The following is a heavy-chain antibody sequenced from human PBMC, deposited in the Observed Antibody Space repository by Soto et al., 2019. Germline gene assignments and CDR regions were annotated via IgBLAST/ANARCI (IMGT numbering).Heavy chain of an antibody. Sequence: GGSLRLSCAASGFTFSILAMGWVRQAPGKGLEWVSVIDYTGGTTYYTDSVKGRFIISRDNSKPILYLQMNSLRTEDTAIYYCAKDATIISGSYSTDFWCRGALVTVSS. CDR2: IDYTGGTT. J-gene: IGHJ2*01. D-gene: IGHD6-19*01. CDR3: AKDATIISGSYSTDF. V-gene: IGHV3-23*01. CDR1: GFTFSILA.